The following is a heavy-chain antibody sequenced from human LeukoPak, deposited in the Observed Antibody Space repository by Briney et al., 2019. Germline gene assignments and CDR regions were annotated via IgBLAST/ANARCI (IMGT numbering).Heavy chain of an antibody. V-gene: IGHV3-73*01. CDR2: IRSKANSYAT. CDR3: TRLPLGYYYCMDV. J-gene: IGHJ6*03. D-gene: IGHD7-27*01. CDR1: GFTFSGSA. Sequence: GGSLRLSCAASGFTFSGSAMHWVRQASGKGLEWVGRIRSKANSYATAYAASVKGRFTISRDDSKNTAYLQMNSLKTEDTAVYYCTRLPLGYYYCMDVWGKGTTVTVSS.